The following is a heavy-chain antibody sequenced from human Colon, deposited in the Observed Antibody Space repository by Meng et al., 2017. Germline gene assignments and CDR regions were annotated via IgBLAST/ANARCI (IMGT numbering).Heavy chain of an antibody. CDR3: VRSSGWVRTGFDP. CDR1: GGSISTSGYY. CDR2: IGHSGIT. Sequence: QPQLQGSGPGLVKPSWPLSLTCSVSGGSISTSGYYWGWICQPPGKGLEWIGSIGHSGITYYTPSLKSRVTVSIDTSKSQFSLKLTSVTAADTAVYYCVRSSGWVRTGFDPWGQGTLVTVSS. D-gene: IGHD6-19*01. J-gene: IGHJ5*02. V-gene: IGHV4-39*01.